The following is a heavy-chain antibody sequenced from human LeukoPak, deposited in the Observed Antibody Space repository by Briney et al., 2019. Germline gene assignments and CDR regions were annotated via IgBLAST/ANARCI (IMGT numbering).Heavy chain of an antibody. Sequence: SETLSFTCTVFGGSFTDYFWTWIRHSPGKGLEWIGEINDYTGDTKYNPSLNSRVSIYLEKSKNQFSLKLSSVTAADTAVYYCARDGPPYSSSSGDEWGQGTLVTVSS. CDR2: INDYTGDT. V-gene: IGHV4-34*01. D-gene: IGHD6-6*01. CDR1: GGSFTDYF. J-gene: IGHJ4*02. CDR3: ARDGPPYSSSSGDE.